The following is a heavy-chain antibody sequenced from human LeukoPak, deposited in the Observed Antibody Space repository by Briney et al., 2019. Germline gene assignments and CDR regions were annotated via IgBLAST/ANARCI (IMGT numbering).Heavy chain of an antibody. V-gene: IGHV5-51*01. CDR1: GSSFTSYW. CDR3: ARRPRITIFGVVTNGPVDY. CDR2: IYPGDSDT. D-gene: IGHD3-3*01. J-gene: IGHJ4*02. Sequence: GESLQISCQGSGSSFTSYWIGWVRRLPGKGLEWMGIIYPGDSDTRYSPSFQGQVTISADKSISTAYLQWSSLKASDTAMYYCARRPRITIFGVVTNGPVDYWGQGTLVTVSS.